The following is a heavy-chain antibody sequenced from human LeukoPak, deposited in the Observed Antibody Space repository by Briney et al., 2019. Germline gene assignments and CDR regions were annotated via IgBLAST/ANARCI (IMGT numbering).Heavy chain of an antibody. J-gene: IGHJ4*02. Sequence: GGYLRLSCAASGFTFGSYAMSWVRQAPGKGLEWVSAISGSGGSTYYADSVKGRFTISRDNSKNTLYLQMNILRAEDTAVYYCAKGMAAAGSENYFDYWGQGTLVTVSS. D-gene: IGHD6-13*01. CDR3: AKGMAAAGSENYFDY. CDR2: ISGSGGST. CDR1: GFTFGSYA. V-gene: IGHV3-23*01.